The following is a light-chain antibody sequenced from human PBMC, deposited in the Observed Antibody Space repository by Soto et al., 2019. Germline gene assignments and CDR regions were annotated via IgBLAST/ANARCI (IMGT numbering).Light chain of an antibody. Sequence: EIVLTQSPGTLSLSPGERATLSCRASQSDSSSYLAWYQQKPGQAPRLLMYGASSSATGIPERYSGSGSGTEFTLTISRLEPEYFAVYYCQQYGSSPLWTFGQGTKVEIK. V-gene: IGKV3-20*01. J-gene: IGKJ1*01. CDR1: QSDSSSY. CDR2: GAS. CDR3: QQYGSSPLWT.